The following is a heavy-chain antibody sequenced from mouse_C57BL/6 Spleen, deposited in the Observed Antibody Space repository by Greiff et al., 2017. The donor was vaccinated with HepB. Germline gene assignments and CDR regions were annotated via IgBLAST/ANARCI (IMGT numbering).Heavy chain of an antibody. J-gene: IGHJ4*01. CDR1: GFTFSSYA. CDR3: ARGDGYGMDY. CDR2: ISDGGSYT. V-gene: IGHV5-4*03. D-gene: IGHD2-2*01. Sequence: EVKLMESGGGLVKPGGSLKLSCAASGFTFSSYAMSWVRQTPEKRLEWVATISDGGSYTYYPDNVKGRFTISRDNAKNNLYLQMSHLKSEDTAMYYCARGDGYGMDYWGQGTSVTVSS.